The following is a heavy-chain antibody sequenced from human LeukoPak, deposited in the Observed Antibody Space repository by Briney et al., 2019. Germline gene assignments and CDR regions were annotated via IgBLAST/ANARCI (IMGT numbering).Heavy chain of an antibody. Sequence: GGSLRLSCAASGFTFSSYGMHWVRQAPGKGLEWVAVIWYDGSNKYYADSVKGRFTISRDNSKNTLYLQMNSLRAEDTAVYYCARDPKPGYGRNFDYWGQGTLVTVSS. J-gene: IGHJ4*02. V-gene: IGHV3-33*01. CDR3: ARDPKPGYGRNFDY. D-gene: IGHD5-18*01. CDR2: IWYDGSNK. CDR1: GFTFSSYG.